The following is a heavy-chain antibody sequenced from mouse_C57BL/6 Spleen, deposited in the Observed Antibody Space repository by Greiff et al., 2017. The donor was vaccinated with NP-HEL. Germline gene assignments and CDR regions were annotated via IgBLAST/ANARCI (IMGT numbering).Heavy chain of an antibody. J-gene: IGHJ1*03. Sequence: EVKVEESGGGLVKPGGSLKLSCAASGFTFSDYGMHWVRQAPEKGLEWVAYISSGSSTIYYADTVKGRFTIARDNAKNTLFMQMTSLRSEDTAMYYCARGVPGYFDVWGTGTTVTVSS. V-gene: IGHV5-17*01. CDR2: ISSGSSTI. CDR3: ARGVPGYFDV. CDR1: GFTFSDYG.